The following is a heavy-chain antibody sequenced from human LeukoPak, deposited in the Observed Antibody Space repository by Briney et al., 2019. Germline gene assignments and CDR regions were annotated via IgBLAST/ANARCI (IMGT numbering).Heavy chain of an antibody. D-gene: IGHD6-13*01. J-gene: IGHJ4*02. V-gene: IGHV3-11*01. CDR2: ISSSGSTI. Sequence: GGSLRLSCAASGFTFSDYYMSWIRQAPGKGLEWISYISSSGSTIYYADSVKGRFTISRDNAKNSLYLQMNSLRAEDTAVYYCARVVSSWYYFDYWGQGTLVTVSS. CDR3: ARVVSSWYYFDY. CDR1: GFTFSDYY.